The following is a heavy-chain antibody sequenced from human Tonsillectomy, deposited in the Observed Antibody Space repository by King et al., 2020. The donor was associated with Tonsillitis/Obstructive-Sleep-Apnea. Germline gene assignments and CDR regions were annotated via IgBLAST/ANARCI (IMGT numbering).Heavy chain of an antibody. CDR3: AKEAAYGRVDIVASELDY. Sequence: VQLVESGGGVVQPGRSLRLSCAASGFTFSSYAMNWVRQAPGKGLEWVAVISYEGTNKYYADSVKGRFTISRDNSKNALYLQMNSLRAEDTAVYYCAKEAAYGRVDIVASELDYWGQGTLVTVSS. CDR1: GFTFSSYA. D-gene: IGHD5-12*01. CDR2: ISYEGTNK. J-gene: IGHJ4*02. V-gene: IGHV3-30*04.